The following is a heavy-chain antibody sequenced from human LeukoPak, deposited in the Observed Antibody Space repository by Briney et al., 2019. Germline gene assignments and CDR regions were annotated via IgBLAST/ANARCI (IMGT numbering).Heavy chain of an antibody. V-gene: IGHV3-33*06. CDR1: GFTFSSYG. Sequence: GRSLRLSCAASGFTFSSYGMHWVRQAPGKGLEWVAVIWYDGSNKYYADSVKGRFTISRDNSKNTLYLQMNSLRAEDTAVYYCAKRSPVAGHFDYWGQGTLVTVSS. J-gene: IGHJ4*02. D-gene: IGHD6-19*01. CDR2: IWYDGSNK. CDR3: AKRSPVAGHFDY.